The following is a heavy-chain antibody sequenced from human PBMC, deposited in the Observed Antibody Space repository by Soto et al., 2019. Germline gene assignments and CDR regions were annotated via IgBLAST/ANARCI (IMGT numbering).Heavy chain of an antibody. Sequence: PGGSLRLSCAASGFTFSSYGMHWVRQAPGKGLEWVAVIWYDGSNKYYADSVKGRFTISRDNSKNTLYLQMNSLRAEDTAVYYCARDSGWNDDIHYWGQGTLVTVSS. CDR2: IWYDGSNK. CDR1: GFTFSSYG. J-gene: IGHJ4*02. CDR3: ARDSGWNDDIHY. D-gene: IGHD1-1*01. V-gene: IGHV3-33*01.